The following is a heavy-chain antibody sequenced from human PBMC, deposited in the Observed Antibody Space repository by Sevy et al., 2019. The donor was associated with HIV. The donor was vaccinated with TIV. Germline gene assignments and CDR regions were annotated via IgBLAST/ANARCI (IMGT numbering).Heavy chain of an antibody. Sequence: GGSLRLSCAASGFTFSSYGMHWVRQAPGKGLEWVAVIWYDGSNKYYADSVKGRFTISRVNSKNTLYLQMNSLRAEDRAVYYCAKTGLGGYCSGGSCYAYFDYWGQGTLVTVSS. CDR2: IWYDGSNK. CDR3: AKTGLGGYCSGGSCYAYFDY. J-gene: IGHJ4*02. CDR1: GFTFSSYG. D-gene: IGHD2-15*01. V-gene: IGHV3-33*06.